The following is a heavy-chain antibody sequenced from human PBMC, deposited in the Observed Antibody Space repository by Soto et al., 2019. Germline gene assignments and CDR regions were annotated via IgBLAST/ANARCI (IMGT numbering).Heavy chain of an antibody. CDR2: MNPNSGNT. V-gene: IGHV1-8*01. J-gene: IGHJ5*02. Sequence: ASVKVSCKASGYTFTSYDINWVRQATGQGLEWMGWMNPNSGNTGYAQKFQGRVTMTRNTSISTAYMELSSLRSEDTAVYYCARSIGIIAAAGIRWLDPSGQATLVTVSS. CDR3: ARSIGIIAAAGIRWLDP. CDR1: GYTFTSYD. D-gene: IGHD6-13*01.